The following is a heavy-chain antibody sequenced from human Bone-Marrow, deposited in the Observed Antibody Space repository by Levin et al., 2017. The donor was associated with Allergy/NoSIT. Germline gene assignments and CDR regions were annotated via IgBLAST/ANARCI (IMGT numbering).Heavy chain of an antibody. CDR1: GHTLSELT. CDR2: YDPEAVER. Sequence: ASVKVSCKVSGHTLSELTMHWVRQAPGKGLEWVGGYDPEAVERVFAQKFQGRVTLVDDTSTNTAYMEFRSLTSEDTAVYFCATRARWLVSIDFWGQGTPVPVSS. CDR3: ATRARWLVSIDF. D-gene: IGHD6-19*01. J-gene: IGHJ6*01. V-gene: IGHV1-24*01.